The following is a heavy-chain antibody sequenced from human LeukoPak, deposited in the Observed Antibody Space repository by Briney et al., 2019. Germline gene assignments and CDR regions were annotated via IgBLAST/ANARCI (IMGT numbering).Heavy chain of an antibody. Sequence: GGSLRLSCAASGFTFSSYGMHWVRQAPGKGLEWVAVISYDGSNKYYADSVKGRFTISRDNSKNTLYLQMNSLRAEDTAVYYCAKDRRSGIAAAGPPFCYYYGMDVWGQGTTVTVSS. CDR2: ISYDGSNK. V-gene: IGHV3-30*18. CDR1: GFTFSSYG. CDR3: AKDRRSGIAAAGPPFCYYYGMDV. J-gene: IGHJ6*02. D-gene: IGHD6-13*01.